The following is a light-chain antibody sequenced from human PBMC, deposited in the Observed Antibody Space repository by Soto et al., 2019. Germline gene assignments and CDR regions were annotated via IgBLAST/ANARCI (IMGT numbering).Light chain of an antibody. CDR2: VAS. CDR1: QNIGRF. CDR3: QQSFTTPLT. Sequence: DIQMTQSPSSLSASVGDRVTITCRASQNIGRFLNWHQQKPGKAPNVLINVASTLRSGVPSRFSGSGSGTEFNLTINSLQPEDFATYFCQQSFTTPLTFGGGTKVEIK. J-gene: IGKJ4*01. V-gene: IGKV1-39*01.